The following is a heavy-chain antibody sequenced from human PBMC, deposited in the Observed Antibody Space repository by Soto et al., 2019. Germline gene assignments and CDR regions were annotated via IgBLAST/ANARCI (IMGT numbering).Heavy chain of an antibody. V-gene: IGHV6-1*01. D-gene: IGHD6-19*01. Sequence: SQTLSLTCAISGDSVSSNSAAWNWIRQSPSRGLEWLGRTYYRSKWYNDYAVSVKSRITINPDTSMNQFSLQVNSVTPEDTAVYYCARDVGAYSSGWSGRYYYYGMDVWGQGTTVTVSS. CDR2: TYYRSKWYN. CDR3: ARDVGAYSSGWSGRYYYYGMDV. CDR1: GDSVSSNSAA. J-gene: IGHJ6*02.